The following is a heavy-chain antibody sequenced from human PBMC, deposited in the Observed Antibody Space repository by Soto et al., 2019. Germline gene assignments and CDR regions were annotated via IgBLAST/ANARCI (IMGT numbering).Heavy chain of an antibody. V-gene: IGHV1-69*12. Sequence: QVQLVQSGAEVKKPGSSVKVSCKASGGTFSSYAITWVRQAPGQGLEWMGGIIPIFGTANSAQKFQGRVTITADESTSTAYMELSSLRSEDTAVYYCATEGDGSGSYYYGMDVWGQGTTVTVSS. J-gene: IGHJ6*02. CDR3: ATEGDGSGSYYYGMDV. CDR2: IIPIFGTA. D-gene: IGHD3-22*01. CDR1: GGTFSSYA.